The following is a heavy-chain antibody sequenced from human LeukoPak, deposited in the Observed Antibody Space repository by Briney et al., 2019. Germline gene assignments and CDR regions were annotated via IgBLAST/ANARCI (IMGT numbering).Heavy chain of an antibody. CDR1: GGSISSYY. CDR3: ATDNSYGSGSYYT. V-gene: IGHV4-59*12. Sequence: SETLSLTCTVSGGSISSYYWSWIRQPPGKGLEWIGYIYYTGSTNYNPSLKSRVTISVDTSKNQFSLKLSSVTAADTAVYYCATDNSYGSGSYYTWGQGTLVTVSS. J-gene: IGHJ4*02. D-gene: IGHD3-10*01. CDR2: IYYTGST.